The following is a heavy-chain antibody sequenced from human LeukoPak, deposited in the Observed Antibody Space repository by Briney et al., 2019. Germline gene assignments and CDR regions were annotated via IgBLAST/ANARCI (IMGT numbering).Heavy chain of an antibody. CDR2: IIPIFGTA. CDR3: AREKRDGNNPERYDY. Sequence: SVKVSCKASGGTFSSYAISWVRQAPGQGLEWMGGIIPIFGTANYAQKFRGRVTITADESTSTSYMELSSLRSEDTAVYYCAREKRDGNNPERYDYWGQGTLVTVSS. D-gene: IGHD5-24*01. J-gene: IGHJ4*02. V-gene: IGHV1-69*13. CDR1: GGTFSSYA.